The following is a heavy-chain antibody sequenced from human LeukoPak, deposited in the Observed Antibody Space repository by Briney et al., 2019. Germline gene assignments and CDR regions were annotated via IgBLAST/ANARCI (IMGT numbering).Heavy chain of an antibody. CDR1: GGSFSGYY. D-gene: IGHD5-24*01. J-gene: IGHJ4*02. CDR3: ARLLKGYTPSFDY. CDR2: INHSGST. Sequence: SETLSLTCAVYGGSFSGYYWSWIRQPPGKGLEWIGEINHSGSTNYNPSLKSRVTISVNTSKNQFSLKLSSVTAADTAVYYCARLLKGYTPSFDYWGQGTLVTVSS. V-gene: IGHV4-34*01.